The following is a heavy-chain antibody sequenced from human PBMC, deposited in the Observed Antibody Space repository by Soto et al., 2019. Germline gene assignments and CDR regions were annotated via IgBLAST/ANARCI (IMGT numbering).Heavy chain of an antibody. Sequence: GGSLRLSCVSSVFSFSSFAMSCVRHSPGKGLEWVSSFSGSGGSTYYADSVKGRFTISRDISKNTLYLQMNSLRAEDTAVYYCAKGGGEGYNHNEFDYWGQGTLVTVSS. J-gene: IGHJ4*02. D-gene: IGHD3-16*01. V-gene: IGHV3-23*01. CDR2: FSGSGGST. CDR3: AKGGGEGYNHNEFDY. CDR1: VFSFSSFA.